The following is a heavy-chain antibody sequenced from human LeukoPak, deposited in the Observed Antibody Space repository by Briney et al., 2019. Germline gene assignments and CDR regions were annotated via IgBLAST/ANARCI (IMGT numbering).Heavy chain of an antibody. CDR2: IWYDGSNK. Sequence: PGRSLRLSCAASGFTFSSYGMHWVRQAPGKGLEWVAVIWYDGSNKYYADSVKGRFTISRDNSKNTLYLQMNSLRAEDTAMYYCARDRGIAAAGVEDYWGQGTLVTVSS. V-gene: IGHV3-33*01. J-gene: IGHJ4*02. D-gene: IGHD6-13*01. CDR3: ARDRGIAAAGVEDY. CDR1: GFTFSSYG.